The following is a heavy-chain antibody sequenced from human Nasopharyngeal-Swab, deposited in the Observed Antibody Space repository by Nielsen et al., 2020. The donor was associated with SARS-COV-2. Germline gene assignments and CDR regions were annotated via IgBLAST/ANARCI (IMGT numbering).Heavy chain of an antibody. CDR3: TTDFYFDY. CDR2: IGDKDHNYAT. Sequence: VRQMPGKGLEWVGCIGDKDHNYATTYGASVQGRFTISRDDSKNTAFLQMDSLKTEDTALYYCTTDFYFDYWGQGTLVTVSS. V-gene: IGHV3-73*01. J-gene: IGHJ4*02.